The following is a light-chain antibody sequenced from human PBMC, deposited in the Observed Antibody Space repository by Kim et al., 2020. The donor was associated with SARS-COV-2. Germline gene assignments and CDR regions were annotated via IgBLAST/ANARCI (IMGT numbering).Light chain of an antibody. V-gene: IGLV3-27*01. CDR3: FSAADNNWV. CDR1: ILAKKY. J-gene: IGLJ3*02. Sequence: SYELTQPSSVSVSPGQTAMITCSGNILAKKYARWFQQKPGQAPVLVIYKDYERPSGIPERFSGSSSGTTVTLTISGAQVEDEADYYCFSAADNNWVFGGGTQLTVL. CDR2: KDY.